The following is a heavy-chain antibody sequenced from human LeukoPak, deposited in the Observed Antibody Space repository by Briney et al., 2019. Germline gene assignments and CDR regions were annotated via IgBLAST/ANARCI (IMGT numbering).Heavy chain of an antibody. Sequence: SETLSLTCTVSGGSISNYYWSWIRQPPGKALEWIGYIYYTGTTKYNPSLKSRATISLDTSKSQFSLKLTSVTAADTALFFCARGYDIDVWGQGTTVTVSS. V-gene: IGHV4-59*01. J-gene: IGHJ6*02. CDR3: ARGYDIDV. CDR2: IYYTGTT. CDR1: GGSISNYY.